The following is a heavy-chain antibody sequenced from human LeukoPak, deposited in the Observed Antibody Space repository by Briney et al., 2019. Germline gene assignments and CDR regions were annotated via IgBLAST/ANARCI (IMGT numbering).Heavy chain of an antibody. CDR2: IYYSGST. CDR3: ARGFNYYYYMDV. CDR1: GGSISSYY. Sequence: PSETLPLTCTVSGGSISSYYWSWIRQPPGKGLEWIGYIYYSGSTNYNPSLKSRVTISVDTSKNQFSLKLSSVTAADTAVYYCARGFNYYYYMDVWGKGTTVTVSS. V-gene: IGHV4-59*01. J-gene: IGHJ6*03.